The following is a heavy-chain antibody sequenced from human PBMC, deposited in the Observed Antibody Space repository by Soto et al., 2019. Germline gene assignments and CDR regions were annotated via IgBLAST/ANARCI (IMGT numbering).Heavy chain of an antibody. V-gene: IGHV4-59*01. CDR1: GGSIGDYY. J-gene: IGHJ2*01. Sequence: QVQLQESGPGLVKPSETLSLTCTVSGGSIGDYYWTWIRQPPGKGLEWIGCIHYSGSTNYNPSLKSRVNISVDTSKNQFSLKLTSVTAADSAGYYCARAGKYDSSGSYFFRTINFWGRGSLVTVSS. D-gene: IGHD3-22*01. CDR2: IHYSGST. CDR3: ARAGKYDSSGSYFFRTINF.